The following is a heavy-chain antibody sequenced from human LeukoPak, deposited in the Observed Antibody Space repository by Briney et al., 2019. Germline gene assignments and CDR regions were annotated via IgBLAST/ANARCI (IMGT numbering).Heavy chain of an antibody. CDR2: TYYRSKWYN. D-gene: IGHD3-16*01. J-gene: IGHJ3*01. V-gene: IGHV6-1*01. Sequence: PSQTLSLTCAISGDSVSSNSGVWNWIRQSPSRGLEWLGKTYYRSKWYNDYAVSVKSRITINPDTSKNQFSLHLNSVTPEDTAVYYCARSLWGGAFDVWGQGTMVAVSS. CDR1: GDSVSSNSGV. CDR3: ARSLWGGAFDV.